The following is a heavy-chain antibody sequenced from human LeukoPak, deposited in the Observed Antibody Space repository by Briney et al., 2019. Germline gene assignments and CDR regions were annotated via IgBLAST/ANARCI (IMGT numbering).Heavy chain of an antibody. CDR3: ARGLDGYSRFDY. CDR2: INSDGTGP. J-gene: IGHJ4*02. CDR1: GFTFSRYW. D-gene: IGHD5-24*01. Sequence: GGSLRPSCAASGFTFSRYWMHWVRQGPGKGLVWVSRINSDGTGPIYADSVKGRFTISRDNAKNTLYLDMNSPGAEDTAVYYCARGLDGYSRFDYWGQGTLVTVSS. V-gene: IGHV3-74*01.